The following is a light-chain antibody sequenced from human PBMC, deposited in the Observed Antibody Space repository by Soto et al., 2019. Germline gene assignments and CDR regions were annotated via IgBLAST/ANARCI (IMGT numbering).Light chain of an antibody. Sequence: QSVLTQSSSASASLGSSVKLTCTLSSGHSSFIIAWHQQQPGKAPRYLMKLEGSGSYNKGSGVPYRFSGSSSGADRYLTISILQFEDEADYYCETWNSNTHTVFGGGTKLTVL. J-gene: IGLJ3*02. CDR1: SGHSSFI. CDR2: LEGSGSY. CDR3: ETWNSNTHTV. V-gene: IGLV4-60*02.